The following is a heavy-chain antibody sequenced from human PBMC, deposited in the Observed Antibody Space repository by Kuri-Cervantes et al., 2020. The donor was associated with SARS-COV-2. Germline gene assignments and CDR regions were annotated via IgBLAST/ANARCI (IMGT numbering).Heavy chain of an antibody. CDR1: GYSISSGYY. J-gene: IGHJ4*02. D-gene: IGHD6-6*01. CDR3: AREATTYSSSIDY. Sequence: ESLKISCTVSGYSISSGYYWGWIRQPPGKGLEWIGSIYHSGSTYYNPSLKSRVTISVDRSKNQFSLKLSSVTAADTAVYYCAREATTYSSSIDYWGQGTPVTVSS. CDR2: IYHSGST. V-gene: IGHV4-38-2*02.